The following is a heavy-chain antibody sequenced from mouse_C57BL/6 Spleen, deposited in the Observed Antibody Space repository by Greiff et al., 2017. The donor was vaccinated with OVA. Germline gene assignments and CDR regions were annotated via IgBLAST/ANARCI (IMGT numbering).Heavy chain of an antibody. CDR3: ARSPYYSNYLYAMDY. V-gene: IGHV1-59*01. D-gene: IGHD2-5*01. J-gene: IGHJ4*01. CDR2: IDPSDSYT. CDR1: GYTFTSYW. Sequence: VKLQQPGAELVRPGTSVKLSCKASGYTFTSYWMHWVKQRPGQGLEWIGVIDPSDSYTNYNQKFKGKATLTVDTSSSTAYMQLSSLTSEDSAVYYCARSPYYSNYLYAMDYWGQGTSVTVSS.